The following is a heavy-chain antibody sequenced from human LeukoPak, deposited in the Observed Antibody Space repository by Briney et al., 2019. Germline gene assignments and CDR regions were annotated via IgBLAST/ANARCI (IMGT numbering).Heavy chain of an antibody. CDR3: ARERDIVVVPAASPHLPFDY. D-gene: IGHD2-2*01. Sequence: GGSLRLSRAASGFTFSSYSMNWVRQAPGKGLEWVSSISSSSSYIYYADSVKGRFTISRDNAKNSLYLQMNSLRAEDTAVYYCARERDIVVVPAASPHLPFDYWGQGTLVTVSS. V-gene: IGHV3-21*01. CDR1: GFTFSSYS. CDR2: ISSSSSYI. J-gene: IGHJ4*02.